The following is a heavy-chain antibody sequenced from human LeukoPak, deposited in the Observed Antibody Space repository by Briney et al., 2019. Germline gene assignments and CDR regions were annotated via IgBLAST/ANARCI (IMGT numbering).Heavy chain of an antibody. D-gene: IGHD2-2*02. V-gene: IGHV4-30-2*01. CDR2: IYHSGST. CDR3: ARGDCSSTSCYMGRENWFDP. CDR1: GGSISSGGYS. J-gene: IGHJ5*02. Sequence: SQTLSPTCAVSGGSISSGGYSWSWIRQPPGKGLEWIGYIYHSGSTYYNPSLKSRVTISVDRSKNQFSLKLSSVTAADTAVYYCARGDCSSTSCYMGRENWFDPWGQGTLVTVSS.